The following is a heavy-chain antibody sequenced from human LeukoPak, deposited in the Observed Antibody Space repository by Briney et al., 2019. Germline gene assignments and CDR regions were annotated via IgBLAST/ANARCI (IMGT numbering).Heavy chain of an antibody. J-gene: IGHJ4*02. CDR3: ASLLGYCSSTSCYKRDVNDY. CDR1: GGSISSGGYY. V-gene: IGHV4-30-2*01. CDR2: IYHSGST. Sequence: PSQTLSLTCTVSGGSISSGGYYWSWIRQPPGKGLEWIGYIYHSGSTYYNPSLKSRVTISVDRSKNQFSLKLSSVTAADTAVYYCASLLGYCSSTSCYKRDVNDYWGQGTLVTVSS. D-gene: IGHD2-2*02.